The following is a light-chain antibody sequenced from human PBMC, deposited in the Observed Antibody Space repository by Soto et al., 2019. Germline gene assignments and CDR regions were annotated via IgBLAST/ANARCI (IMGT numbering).Light chain of an antibody. J-gene: IGLJ3*02. CDR3: AAWDDSLNGWV. CDR1: SSSIGSNT. Sequence: QSVLTQPPSASGTPGQRVSISCSGSSSSIGSNTVSWYQQLPGTAPKLLIYSNNQRPSGVPDRFSGSKSGTSASLAISGLQSEDEADDYCAAWDDSLNGWVFGGGTKLTVL. V-gene: IGLV1-44*01. CDR2: SNN.